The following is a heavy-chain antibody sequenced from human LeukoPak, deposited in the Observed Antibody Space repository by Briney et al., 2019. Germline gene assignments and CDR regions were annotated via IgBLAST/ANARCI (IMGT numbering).Heavy chain of an antibody. D-gene: IGHD5-18*01. CDR2: INSDGAIT. V-gene: IGHV3-74*01. CDR3: ARGAGGYSYG. J-gene: IGHJ4*02. Sequence: GGSLRLSCAASGFTFTSYWTHWARQAPGKGLVWVSRINSDGAITSYADSVKGRFTISRDNVNNTLYLQMNSLRAEDTAVYYCARGAGGYSYGWGQGTLVTVSS. CDR1: GFTFTSYW.